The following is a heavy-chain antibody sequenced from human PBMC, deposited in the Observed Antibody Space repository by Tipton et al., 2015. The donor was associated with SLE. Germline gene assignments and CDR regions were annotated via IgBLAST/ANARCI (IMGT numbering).Heavy chain of an antibody. CDR1: GGSFSGYY. J-gene: IGHJ4*02. V-gene: IGHV4-34*01. CDR2: INHSGST. Sequence: TLSLTCAVYGGSFSGYYWSWIRQPPGKGLEWIGEINHSGSTNYNPSLKSRVTISVDTSKNQFSLKLSSVTAADTAVYYCARDSGVFSVVAATDFDYWGQGTLVTVSS. CDR3: ARDSGVFSVVAATDFDY. D-gene: IGHD2-15*01.